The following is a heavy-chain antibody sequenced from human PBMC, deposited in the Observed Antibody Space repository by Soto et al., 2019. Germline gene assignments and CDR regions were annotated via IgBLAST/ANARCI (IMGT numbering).Heavy chain of an antibody. CDR3: AREGYCSSTSCSPDFDY. Sequence: PSETLSLTCTVSGGSISSGGYYWSWIRQHPGEGLEWIGYIYYSGSTYYNPSLKSRVTISVDTSKNQFSLKLSSVTAADTAVYYCAREGYCSSTSCSPDFDYWGQGTLVTVSS. V-gene: IGHV4-31*03. D-gene: IGHD2-2*01. CDR1: GGSISSGGYY. CDR2: IYYSGST. J-gene: IGHJ4*02.